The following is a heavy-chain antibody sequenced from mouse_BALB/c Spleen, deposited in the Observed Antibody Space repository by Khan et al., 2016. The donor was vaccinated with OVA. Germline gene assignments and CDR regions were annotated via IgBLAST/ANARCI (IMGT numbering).Heavy chain of an antibody. Sequence: VQLQQSGPELVRPGASVKVSCMASGYAFTTYNMYWVKQSHGKSLEWIGYIDPYNGVTNYNQNFKDKATLTVDKSSSAAYMHLDSLTSEDSAVYFCARSSDGYYPLADWGQGTLVTVSA. CDR3: ARSSDGYYPLAD. J-gene: IGHJ3*01. D-gene: IGHD2-3*01. V-gene: IGHV1S135*01. CDR1: GYAFTTYN. CDR2: IDPYNGVT.